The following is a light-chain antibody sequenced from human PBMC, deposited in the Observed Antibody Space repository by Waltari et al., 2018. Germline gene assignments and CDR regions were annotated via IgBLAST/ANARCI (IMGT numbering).Light chain of an antibody. CDR2: KAS. J-gene: IGKJ1*01. CDR1: QSISSW. CDR3: QQYNTYWT. Sequence: DIQMTQSPSTLSASVGDRVTITCRASQSISSWLAWYQQKPGKAPKLQIYKASSLESGVPSRFRGSGSGTEFTLTISSLQPDDFATYYCQQYNTYWTFGQGTKVEIK. V-gene: IGKV1-5*03.